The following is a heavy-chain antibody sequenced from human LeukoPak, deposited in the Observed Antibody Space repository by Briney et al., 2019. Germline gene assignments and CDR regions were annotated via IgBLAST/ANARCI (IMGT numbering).Heavy chain of an antibody. Sequence: SETLSLTCSVSSGSISSSSYYWGWIRQPPGKGLEWIGSFYYTGITYYNPSLKSRVTISVDASENQFSLKPSSVTAADTALYYCARHGFGSILTGALIDYWGQGTLVTVSS. V-gene: IGHV4-39*01. J-gene: IGHJ4*02. D-gene: IGHD3-10*01. CDR2: FYYTGIT. CDR3: ARHGFGSILTGALIDY. CDR1: SGSISSSSYY.